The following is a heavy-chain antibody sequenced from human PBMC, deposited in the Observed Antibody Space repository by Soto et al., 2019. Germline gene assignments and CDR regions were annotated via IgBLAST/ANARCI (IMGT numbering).Heavy chain of an antibody. Sequence: SETLSLTWPFSGCSLASYYWILLRPPPGKGLEWIGYIYYSGSTNYNPSLKSRVTISVDTSKNQFSLKLSSVTAADTAVYYCASAKTDRGIELGYFDYWGQGTRVNVSA. D-gene: IGHD3-10*01. CDR3: ASAKTDRGIELGYFDY. V-gene: IGHV4-59*01. CDR1: GCSLASYY. J-gene: IGHJ4*02. CDR2: IYYSGST.